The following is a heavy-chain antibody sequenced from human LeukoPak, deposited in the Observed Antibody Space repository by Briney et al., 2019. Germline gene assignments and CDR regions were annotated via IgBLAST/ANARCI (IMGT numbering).Heavy chain of an antibody. D-gene: IGHD6-13*01. V-gene: IGHV1-2*06. CDR1: GGTFSSYA. CDR3: ARGGGGPAAALDY. CDR2: INPNSGGT. J-gene: IGHJ4*02. Sequence: ASVKVSCKASGGTFSSYAISWVRQAPGQGLEWMGRINPNSGGTNYAQKFQGRVTMTRDTSISTAYMELSRLRSDDTAVYYCARGGGGPAAALDYWGQGTLVTVSS.